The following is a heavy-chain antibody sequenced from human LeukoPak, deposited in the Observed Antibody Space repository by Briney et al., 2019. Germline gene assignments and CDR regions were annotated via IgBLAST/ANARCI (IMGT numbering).Heavy chain of an antibody. D-gene: IGHD5-18*01. CDR3: ARHAGYPSYNGMDV. Sequence: PSETLSLTCTGSGVSISSSSYDWGWIRHPPGKGLEWIGSIYYSGSTYYNPSLKSQLTISVDTSKNPSSLKLSSVTAADTAAYYCARHAGYPSYNGMDVWGQGTTVTVS. J-gene: IGHJ6*02. V-gene: IGHV4-39*01. CDR1: GVSISSSSYD. CDR2: IYYSGST.